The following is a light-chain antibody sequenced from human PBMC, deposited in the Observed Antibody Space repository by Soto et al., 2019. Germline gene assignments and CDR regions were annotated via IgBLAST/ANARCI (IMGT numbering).Light chain of an antibody. CDR3: SSYTRISSVI. CDR1: SSDVGNYNY. J-gene: IGLJ2*01. CDR2: DVS. Sequence: QSVLTQPASVSGSLGQSITISCTGTSSDVGNYNYDSWYQHHSGKAPKLMIYDVSYRPSEISSRFSGSKSGNTASLTISGLQAEDEADYYCSSYTRISSVIFGGGTKLTVL. V-gene: IGLV2-14*03.